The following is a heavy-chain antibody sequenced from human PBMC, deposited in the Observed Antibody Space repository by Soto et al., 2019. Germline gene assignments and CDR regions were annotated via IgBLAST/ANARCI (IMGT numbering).Heavy chain of an antibody. J-gene: IGHJ5*02. CDR3: TRELRVGTTDHWFDP. Sequence: ASVKVSCKASGYTFTSSYMHWVRQAPGQGLEWMGIMNPSGGSVSYAQKFQGRITMTRDTSTNTVYMELSSLRNEDTAVYYCTRELRVGTTDHWFDPWGQGTLVTVSS. V-gene: IGHV1-46*03. CDR2: MNPSGGSV. CDR1: GYTFTSSY. D-gene: IGHD1-26*01.